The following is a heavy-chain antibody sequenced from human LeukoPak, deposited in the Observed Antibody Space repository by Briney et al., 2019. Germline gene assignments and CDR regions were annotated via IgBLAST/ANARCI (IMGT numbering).Heavy chain of an antibody. V-gene: IGHV1-2*06. CDR3: ARDLFGDLDSYIDV. CDR2: INPNTGGT. Sequence: GASVKVSCKASGYTFTSYGISWVRQAPGQGLEWMGRINPNTGGTNYAQKFQGRVTMTRDTSISTVYMELSRLRSDDTAVYYCARDLFGDLDSYIDVWGKGTTVTVSS. J-gene: IGHJ6*03. D-gene: IGHD4-17*01. CDR1: GYTFTSYG.